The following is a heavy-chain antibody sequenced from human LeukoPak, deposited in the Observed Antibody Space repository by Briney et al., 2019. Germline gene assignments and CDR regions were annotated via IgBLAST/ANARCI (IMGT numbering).Heavy chain of an antibody. CDR1: GFTFNRCW. V-gene: IGHV3-7*01. CDR3: TSWGDTTAEYFQR. D-gene: IGHD2-21*02. CDR2: INPDGRDT. Sequence: GGSLRLSCVVSGFTFNRCWMNWVRRAPGKGLEWVAHINPDGRDTYYVDSVKGRFTISRDNAQNSMYLQMNSLRVEDTAVYYCTSWGDTTAEYFQRWGQGTLVTVSS. J-gene: IGHJ1*01.